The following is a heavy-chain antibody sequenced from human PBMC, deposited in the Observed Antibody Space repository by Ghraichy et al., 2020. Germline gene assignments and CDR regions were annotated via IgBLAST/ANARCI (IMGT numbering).Heavy chain of an antibody. Sequence: GESLNISCAASGFTFSSYAMSWVRQAPGKGLEWVSSTSGSGGTTFYAESVKGRFTISRDNSKNTLYLQMISLRAEDTAVYYCAKRHCSGGSCYSFFDQWGQGTLVTVPP. J-gene: IGHJ4*02. CDR3: AKRHCSGGSCYSFFDQ. D-gene: IGHD2-15*01. CDR1: GFTFSSYA. V-gene: IGHV3-23*01. CDR2: TSGSGGTT.